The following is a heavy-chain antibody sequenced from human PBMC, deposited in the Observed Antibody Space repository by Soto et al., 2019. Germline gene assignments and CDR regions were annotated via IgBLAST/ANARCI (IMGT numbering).Heavy chain of an antibody. CDR1: GYTFTSYG. D-gene: IGHD1-1*01. CDR2: ISAYNGNT. Sequence: ASVKVSCKASGYTFTSYGISWVRQAPGQGLEWMGWISAYNGNTNYAQKLQGRVTMTTDTSTSTAYMELRSLRSDDPAVDYCASFFGRTGTKNSMDVWGQAITVTVS. J-gene: IGHJ6*02. V-gene: IGHV1-18*01. CDR3: ASFFGRTGTKNSMDV.